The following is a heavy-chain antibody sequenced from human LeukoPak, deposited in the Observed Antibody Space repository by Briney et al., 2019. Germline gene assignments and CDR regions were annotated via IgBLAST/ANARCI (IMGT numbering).Heavy chain of an antibody. CDR1: GGTFSSYA. V-gene: IGHV1-69*13. J-gene: IGHJ3*02. CDR2: IIPIFGTA. CDR3: AILYVLRFLEWRDGAFDI. D-gene: IGHD3-3*01. Sequence: SVKVSCKASGGTFSSYAISWVRQAPGQGLEWMGGIIPIFGTANYAQKFQGRVTITADESTSTAYMELSSLRSEDTAVYYCAILYVLRFLEWRDGAFDIWGQGTMVTVSS.